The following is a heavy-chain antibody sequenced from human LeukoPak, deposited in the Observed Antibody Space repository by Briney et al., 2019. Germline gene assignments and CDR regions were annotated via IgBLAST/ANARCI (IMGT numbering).Heavy chain of an antibody. J-gene: IGHJ4*02. Sequence: GGSLRLSGAVSGFSFSGYYMSWVRQAPGKGLEWVSYISNSGSTIYYADSVKGRFTIPRDNAKNSLYLQMNSLRAEDTAMYYCVRDLDEDSGGTHFDFWGQGTLVTVSS. CDR3: VRDLDEDSGGTHFDF. CDR2: ISNSGSTI. V-gene: IGHV3-11*01. D-gene: IGHD3-10*01. CDR1: GFSFSGYY.